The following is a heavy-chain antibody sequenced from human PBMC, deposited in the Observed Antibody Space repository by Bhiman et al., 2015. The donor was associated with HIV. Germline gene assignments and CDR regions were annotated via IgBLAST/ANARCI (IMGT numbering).Heavy chain of an antibody. CDR3: AKDLGESENEEWATDYYDFWTGYPGQDPRAVVGAFDI. D-gene: IGHD3-3*01. CDR2: ISDDGSNK. V-gene: IGHV3-30*18. CDR1: GFTFSSYG. Sequence: QVQLVESGGGVVQPGRSLRLSCAASGFTFSSYGMHWVRQAPGKGLEWVAVISDDGSNKYYADSVKGRFTISRDNSKNTLYLQMNSLRAEDTAVYYCAKDLGESENEEWATDYYDFWTGYPGQDPRAVVGAFDIWGPRGQWSPSLQ. J-gene: IGHJ3*02.